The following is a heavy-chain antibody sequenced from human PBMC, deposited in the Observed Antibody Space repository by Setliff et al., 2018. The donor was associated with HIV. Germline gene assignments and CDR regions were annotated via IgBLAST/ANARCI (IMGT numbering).Heavy chain of an antibody. CDR1: GYSFIDYW. Sequence: PGESLKISCKGSGYSFIDYWIGWVRQMPGKGLEWMGIIYPGDSDTRYSPSFEGQVTMSADKSINTAYLQWNSLKASDTAMYYCARQPTDTSGYNNWFDSWGQGTLVTVSS. CDR2: IYPGDSDT. V-gene: IGHV5-51*01. CDR3: ARQPTDTSGYNNWFDS. D-gene: IGHD3-3*01. J-gene: IGHJ5*01.